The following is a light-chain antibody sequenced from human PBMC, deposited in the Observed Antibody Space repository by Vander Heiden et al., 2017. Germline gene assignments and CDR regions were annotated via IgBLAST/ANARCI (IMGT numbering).Light chain of an antibody. J-gene: IGKJ3*01. Sequence: EIVLTQSPATLSLSPGERATLSCRASQSVSSYLAWYQQKPGQAPRLLIYDASNRATGIPARFSGSGSGTDFTLTISSLEPEDFAVYYCLQRSNWLFTFGHGTKVDIK. CDR1: QSVSSY. CDR3: LQRSNWLFT. CDR2: DAS. V-gene: IGKV3-11*01.